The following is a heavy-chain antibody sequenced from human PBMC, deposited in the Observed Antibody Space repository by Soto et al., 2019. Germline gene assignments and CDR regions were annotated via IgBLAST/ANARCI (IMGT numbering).Heavy chain of an antibody. Sequence: EVQLLESGGGLVQPGGSLRLSCAASRFTFSSYAMSWVRQAPGKGLEWVSAISDSGGSTYYADSVKGRFTISRDNSKSTLYLQVNSLRAEDTAVYYCAKDRGGSYYHFDYWGQGTLVTVST. CDR3: AKDRGGSYYHFDY. CDR1: RFTFSSYA. J-gene: IGHJ4*02. D-gene: IGHD1-26*01. CDR2: ISDSGGST. V-gene: IGHV3-23*01.